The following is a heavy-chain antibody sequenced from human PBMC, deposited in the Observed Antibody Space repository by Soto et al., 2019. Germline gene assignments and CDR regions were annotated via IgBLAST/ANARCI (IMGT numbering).Heavy chain of an antibody. CDR2: ISGSGGST. Sequence: EVQLLESGGGLVQPGGSLKLSCAASGLTFTSYAMNWVRRAPGKGLEWVSVISGSGGSTYYADAVKGRFTISRDNSKNTLYLQMNSLRAEDTAVYYCAKRTVGWYFDLWGRGTLVTVSS. V-gene: IGHV3-23*01. J-gene: IGHJ2*01. D-gene: IGHD4-17*01. CDR3: AKRTVGWYFDL. CDR1: GLTFTSYA.